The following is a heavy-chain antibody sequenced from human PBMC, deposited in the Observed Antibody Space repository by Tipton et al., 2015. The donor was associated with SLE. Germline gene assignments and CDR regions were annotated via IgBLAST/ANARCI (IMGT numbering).Heavy chain of an antibody. CDR2: IYYNGNT. CDR1: GGSISSYY. D-gene: IGHD2/OR15-2a*01. Sequence: GSLRLSCTVSGGSISSYYWSWIRQPPGKGLEWIGYIYYNGNTNYNPSLKSRVTISLDTSKKQFSLKLSSVTAADTAVYFCARGQNRVAYFDYWGQGTLVTVSS. CDR3: ARGQNRVAYFDY. V-gene: IGHV4-59*01. J-gene: IGHJ4*02.